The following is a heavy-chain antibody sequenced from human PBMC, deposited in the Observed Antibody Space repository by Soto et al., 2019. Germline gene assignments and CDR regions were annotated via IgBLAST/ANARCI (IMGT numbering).Heavy chain of an antibody. J-gene: IGHJ3*01. CDR3: AYSTGWYRHDV. V-gene: IGHV4-4*02. Sequence: QVQLQESGPGLVKPSGTLSLTCAVSGDSISNSRWWSWVRQPPGKGLEWIGDIFHSGDTNYNPSLKSRVFISVDKSQNQFSLKVSSVTHADTAVYYCAYSTGWYRHDVWGQGTLVTVSS. CDR2: IFHSGDT. D-gene: IGHD6-19*01. CDR1: GDSISNSRW.